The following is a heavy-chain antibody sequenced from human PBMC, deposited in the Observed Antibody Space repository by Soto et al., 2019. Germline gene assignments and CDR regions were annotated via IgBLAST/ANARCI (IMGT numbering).Heavy chain of an antibody. J-gene: IGHJ5*02. D-gene: IGHD3-16*01. CDR1: GGSISNNY. CDR3: ASGGNWFDP. V-gene: IGHV4-59*01. CDR2: MYYNGNI. Sequence: PSETLSLTCNVSGGSISNNYWTWVRQSPEKGLEWIGYMYYNGNINYNPSLKSRVTISIDTSKNQFSLTLKSVTAADTAVYYCASGGNWFDPWGQGVLVTVSS.